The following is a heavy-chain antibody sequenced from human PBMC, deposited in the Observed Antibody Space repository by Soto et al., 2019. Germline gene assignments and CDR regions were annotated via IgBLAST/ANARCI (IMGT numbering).Heavy chain of an antibody. D-gene: IGHD7-27*01. J-gene: IGHJ4*02. CDR2: VYYNGIT. V-gene: IGHV4-59*11. Sequence: SETLSLTCTVSGGSIIIPIWAWIRQPPGKGLEWLGYVYYNGITNYNPSLKSRVTMSVDTSKNQVSLNLTSLTAADTATYYCARANWYSEYWGQGIPVTVSS. CDR3: ARANWYSEY. CDR1: GGSIIIPI.